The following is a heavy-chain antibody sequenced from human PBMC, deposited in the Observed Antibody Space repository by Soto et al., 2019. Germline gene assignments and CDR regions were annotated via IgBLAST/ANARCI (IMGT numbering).Heavy chain of an antibody. CDR2: ISGYNGDT. CDR1: GYSFTTYG. D-gene: IGHD2-8*01. Sequence: GASVKVSCKASGYSFTTYGISWVRQAPGQGLEWKGWISGYNGDTNNAQKIQDRVKMTIDRSTTTDYLEMRSLTSDDTAVYYCAKNGHPPYYYYGMDVWGQGTTVTVSS. V-gene: IGHV1-18*01. CDR3: AKNGHPPYYYYGMDV. J-gene: IGHJ6*02.